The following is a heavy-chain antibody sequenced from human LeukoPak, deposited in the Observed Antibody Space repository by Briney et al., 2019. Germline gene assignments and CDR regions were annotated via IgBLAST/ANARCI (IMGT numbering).Heavy chain of an antibody. J-gene: IGHJ3*02. V-gene: IGHV3-21*01. Sequence: GGSLRLSGAASGFTFSSYSMNWVRQAPGKGLEWVSSISSSSSYIYYADSVKGRFTISRDNAKNSLYLQMNSLRAEDTAVYYSARDGFFGVSWYKDDAFDMWGQGTMVTVSS. CDR3: ARDGFFGVSWYKDDAFDM. CDR1: GFTFSSYS. CDR2: ISSSSSYI. D-gene: IGHD6-13*01.